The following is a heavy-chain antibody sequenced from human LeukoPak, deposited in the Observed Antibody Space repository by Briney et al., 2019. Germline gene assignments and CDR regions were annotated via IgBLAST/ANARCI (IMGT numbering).Heavy chain of an antibody. Sequence: SETLSLTCTVSGGSINNYYWTWIRQPPGKGLEYIGYISYSGSTNYNPSLKSRVTISADRSKNQIYLTLTSVTAADTAVYFCASAVYFGDLTVFDTWGQGTLVTVSS. CDR3: ASAVYFGDLTVFDT. CDR2: ISYSGST. CDR1: GGSINNYY. V-gene: IGHV4-59*08. J-gene: IGHJ5*02. D-gene: IGHD3-10*01.